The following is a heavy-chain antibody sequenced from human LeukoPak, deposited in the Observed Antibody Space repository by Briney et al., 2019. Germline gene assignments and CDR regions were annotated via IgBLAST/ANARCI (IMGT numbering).Heavy chain of an antibody. V-gene: IGHV3-66*01. CDR2: IYSGGST. J-gene: IGHJ6*02. CDR3: ARELDVEMATNPPSRGHGMDV. CDR1: GFTVSSNY. D-gene: IGHD5-24*01. Sequence: PGGSLRLSCAASGFTVSSNYMSWVRQAPGKGLEWVSVIYSGGSTYYADSVKGRFTISRDNSKNTLYLQMNSLRAEDTAVYYCARELDVEMATNPPSRGHGMDVWGQGTTVTVSS.